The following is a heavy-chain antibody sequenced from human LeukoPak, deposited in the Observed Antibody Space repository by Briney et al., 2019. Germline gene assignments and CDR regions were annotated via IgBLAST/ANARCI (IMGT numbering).Heavy chain of an antibody. D-gene: IGHD4-17*01. CDR1: GGSISSGSYY. CDR2: IYTSGST. V-gene: IGHV4-61*02. J-gene: IGHJ3*02. CDR3: ARDAPHPQYGDYVCAFDI. Sequence: PSETLSLTCTVSGGSISSGSYYWRWIRQPAGKGLEWIGRIYTSGSTNYNPSLKSRVTISVDTSKNQFSLKLSSVTAADTAVYYCARDAPHPQYGDYVCAFDIWGQGTMVTVSS.